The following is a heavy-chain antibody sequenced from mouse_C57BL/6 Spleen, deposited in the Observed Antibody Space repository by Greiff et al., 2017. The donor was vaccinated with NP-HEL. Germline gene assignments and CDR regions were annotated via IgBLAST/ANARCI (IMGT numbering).Heavy chain of an antibody. V-gene: IGHV1-52*01. CDR3: ATWGYYGSGGYFDV. J-gene: IGHJ1*03. CDR2: IDPSDSET. CDR1: GYTFTSYW. Sequence: QVQLQQPGAELVRPGSSVKLSCKASGYTFTSYWMHWVKQRPIQGLEWIGNIDPSDSETHYNQQFKDKATLTVDKSSSTAYMQLSSLTSEDSAVFYCATWGYYGSGGYFDVWGTGTTVTVSS. D-gene: IGHD1-1*01.